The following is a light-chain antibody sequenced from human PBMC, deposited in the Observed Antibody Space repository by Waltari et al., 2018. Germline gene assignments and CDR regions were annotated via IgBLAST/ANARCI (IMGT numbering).Light chain of an antibody. Sequence: QSALTQPASVSGSPGQSITISCTGTSSDVGGYNYVSWYQQHPGKAPKLQIYEVSNRPSGVSNRFSGSKSGNTASLTISGLQAEDEADYYCSSYTSSSTFVVFGGGTKLTVL. CDR3: SSYTSSSTFVV. CDR2: EVS. CDR1: SSDVGGYNY. J-gene: IGLJ2*01. V-gene: IGLV2-14*01.